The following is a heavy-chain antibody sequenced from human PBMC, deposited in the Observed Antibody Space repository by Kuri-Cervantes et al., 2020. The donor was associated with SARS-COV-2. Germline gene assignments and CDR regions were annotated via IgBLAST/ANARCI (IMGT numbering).Heavy chain of an antibody. J-gene: IGHJ4*02. CDR1: GFTFSSYA. CDR3: AKDSRLKWELEEYYFDY. Sequence: LSLTCAASGFTFSSYAMSWVRQAPGKGLEWVSAISGSGGSTYYADSVKGRFTISRDNSKNTLYLQMNSLRAEDTAVYYCAKDSRLKWELEEYYFDYWGQGTLVTVSS. CDR2: ISGSGGST. D-gene: IGHD1-26*01. V-gene: IGHV3-23*01.